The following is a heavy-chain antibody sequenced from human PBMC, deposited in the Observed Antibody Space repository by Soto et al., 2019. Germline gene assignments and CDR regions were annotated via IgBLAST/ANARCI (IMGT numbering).Heavy chain of an antibody. CDR1: GFTFSSYW. CDR2: IKQDGSEK. Sequence: EVQLVESGGGLVQPGGSLRLSCAASGFTFSSYWMSWVRQAPGKGLEWVANIKQDGSEKYYVDSVKGRFTISRDNAKNSLYLQMNSLRAEDTAVYYCARWITIFGVVITEGYFDYWGKGTLVTVSS. V-gene: IGHV3-7*01. J-gene: IGHJ4*02. CDR3: ARWITIFGVVITEGYFDY. D-gene: IGHD3-3*01.